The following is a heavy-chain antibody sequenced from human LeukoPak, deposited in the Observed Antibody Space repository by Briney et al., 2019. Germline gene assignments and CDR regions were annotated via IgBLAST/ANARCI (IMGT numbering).Heavy chain of an antibody. D-gene: IGHD3-22*01. V-gene: IGHV4-59*01. CDR1: GGSISSYY. J-gene: IGHJ2*01. Sequence: SETLSLTCTVSGGSISSYYWSWIRQPPGKGLEWIGYIYYSGSTNYNPSLKSRVTISVDTSKNQFSLKLSSVTAADTAVYYCTRALYYDSSGPYFDLWGRGTLVIVSS. CDR2: IYYSGST. CDR3: TRALYYDSSGPYFDL.